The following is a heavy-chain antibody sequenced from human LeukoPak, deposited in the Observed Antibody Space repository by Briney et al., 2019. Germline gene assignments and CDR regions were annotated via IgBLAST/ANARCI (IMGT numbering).Heavy chain of an antibody. CDR2: IYYSGST. CDR3: ARRNRGRKDYFDY. D-gene: IGHD1-14*01. V-gene: IGHV4-39*01. J-gene: IGHJ4*02. CDR1: GGSISSSSYY. Sequence: SETLSLTCTVSGGSISSSSYYWGWIRQPPGKGLEWIGSIYYSGSTYYNPSLKSRVTISVDTSKNQFSLKLSSVTAADTAVYYCARRNRGRKDYFDYWGEGTLVTVSS.